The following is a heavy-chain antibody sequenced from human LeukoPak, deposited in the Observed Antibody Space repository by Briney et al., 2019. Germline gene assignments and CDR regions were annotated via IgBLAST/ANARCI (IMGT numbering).Heavy chain of an antibody. CDR2: MNPNSGNT. CDR1: GYTFTSYD. J-gene: IGHJ4*02. CDR3: ARGPGGSGSTEDDY. V-gene: IGHV1-8*01. Sequence: GASVKVSCKASGYTFTSYDINWVRQATGQGLEWMGWMNPNSGNTGYAQKFQGRVTMTRNTSLSTAYMELSSLRSEDTAVYYCARGPGGSGSTEDDYWGQGTLVTVSS. D-gene: IGHD3-10*01.